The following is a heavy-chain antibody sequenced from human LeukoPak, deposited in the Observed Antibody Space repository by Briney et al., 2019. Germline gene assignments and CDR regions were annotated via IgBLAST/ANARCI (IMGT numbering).Heavy chain of an antibody. CDR3: ARDSSDYGGNSIAFDI. Sequence: GGSLRLSCAASGFTFSSYAMHWVRQAPGKELEYVSAIGSNGGSTYYANSVKGRFTISRDNSKNTLYLQMGSLRAEDMAVYYCARDSSDYGGNSIAFDIWGQGTMVTVSS. J-gene: IGHJ3*02. D-gene: IGHD4-23*01. V-gene: IGHV3-64*01. CDR1: GFTFSSYA. CDR2: IGSNGGST.